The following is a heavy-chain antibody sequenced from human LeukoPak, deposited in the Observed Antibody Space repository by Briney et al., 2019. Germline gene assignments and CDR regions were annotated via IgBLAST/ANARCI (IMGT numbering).Heavy chain of an antibody. D-gene: IGHD2-15*01. V-gene: IGHV4-59*01. CDR1: GGSMSSYY. CDR2: IYYSGST. J-gene: IGHJ4*02. CDR3: ARDRCSGGSCHSDY. Sequence: SETLSLTCTVSGGSMSSYYWSWIRQPPGKGREWIGYIYYSGSTNYNPSLKSRVTISVDTSKNQFSLKLSSVTAADTAVYYCARDRCSGGSCHSDYWGQGTLVTVSS.